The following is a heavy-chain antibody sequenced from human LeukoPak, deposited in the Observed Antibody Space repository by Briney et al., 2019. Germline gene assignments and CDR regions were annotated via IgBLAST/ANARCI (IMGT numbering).Heavy chain of an antibody. CDR2: ISYDGSNK. J-gene: IGHJ4*02. CDR3: AKGHGSGSYSGY. Sequence: GGSLRLSCAASGFTFSSYGMHWVRQAPGKGLEWVAVISYDGSNKYYADSVKGRFTLSRDNSKNTLYPQMNSLRAEDTAVYYCAKGHGSGSYSGYWGQGTLVTVSS. CDR1: GFTFSSYG. V-gene: IGHV3-30*18. D-gene: IGHD3-10*01.